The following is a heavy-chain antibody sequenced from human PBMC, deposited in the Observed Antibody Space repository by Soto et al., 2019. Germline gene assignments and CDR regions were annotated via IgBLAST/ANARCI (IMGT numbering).Heavy chain of an antibody. CDR2: IYYSGST. Sequence: QVQLQESGPGLVKPSQNLSLTCTVSGGSISSGGYYWSWIRQHPGKGLEWIGYIYYSGSTYYNPSLKSRVTISVDTSKNQFSLKLSSVTAADTAVYYCARDACGGDCYSPNWFDPWGQGTLVTVSS. CDR3: ARDACGGDCYSPNWFDP. D-gene: IGHD2-21*02. CDR1: GGSISSGGYY. J-gene: IGHJ5*02. V-gene: IGHV4-31*03.